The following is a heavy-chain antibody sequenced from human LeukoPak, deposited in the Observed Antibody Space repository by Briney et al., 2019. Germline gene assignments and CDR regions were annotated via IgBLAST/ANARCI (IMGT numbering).Heavy chain of an antibody. V-gene: IGHV4-38-2*02. D-gene: IGHD4-17*01. CDR1: GYSISSGYY. CDR3: ARDPYSDYGAFDY. J-gene: IGHJ4*02. CDR2: IYYSGST. Sequence: SETLSLTCTVSGYSISSGYYWGWIRQPPGKGLEWIGSIYYSGSTYYNPSLKSRVIISVDTSKNQFSLKLSSVTAADTAVYYCARDPYSDYGAFDYWGQGILVTVSS.